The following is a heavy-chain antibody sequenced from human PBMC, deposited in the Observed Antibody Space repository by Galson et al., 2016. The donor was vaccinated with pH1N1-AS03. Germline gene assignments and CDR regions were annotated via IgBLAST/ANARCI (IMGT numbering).Heavy chain of an antibody. D-gene: IGHD4-11*01. CDR3: PRAHRSSP. Sequence: SLRLSCAASAFTFSRYGMHWVRQAPGKGLEWVAFIRSVGDIKFYADSVKGRFTISRDNSENTVHLRYLSHSNTQPCPQPPPRAHRSSPWR. CDR1: AFTFSRYG. V-gene: IGHV3-30*02. CDR2: IRSVGDIK. J-gene: IGHJ5*02.